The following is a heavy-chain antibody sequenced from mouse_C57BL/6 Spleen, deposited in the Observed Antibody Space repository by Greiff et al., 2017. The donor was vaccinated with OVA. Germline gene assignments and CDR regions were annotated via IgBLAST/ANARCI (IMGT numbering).Heavy chain of an antibody. Sequence: VQLQQSGPELVKPGASVKISCKASGYTFTDYYMNWVKQSHGKSLEWIGDINPNNGGTSYNQKFKGKATLTVDKSSSTAYMELRSLTSEDSAVYYCARWDLYYYGSIWYFDVWGTGTTVTVSS. D-gene: IGHD1-1*01. V-gene: IGHV1-26*01. CDR3: ARWDLYYYGSIWYFDV. CDR1: GYTFTDYY. J-gene: IGHJ1*03. CDR2: INPNNGGT.